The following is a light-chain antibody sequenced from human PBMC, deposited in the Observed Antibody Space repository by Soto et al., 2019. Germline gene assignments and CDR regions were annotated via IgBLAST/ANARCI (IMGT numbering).Light chain of an antibody. CDR1: QSVSSN. V-gene: IGKV3-15*01. J-gene: IGKJ1*01. CDR2: GAS. CDR3: QQYNNWIWK. Sequence: IVMTQSPATLSVSPGERATLSCRASQSVSSNLAWYQQKPGQAPRLLIYGASTRATGIPARFSGSGSGTEFTLTISSLQSEDFAVYYCQQYNNWIWKFGQGTKVDIK.